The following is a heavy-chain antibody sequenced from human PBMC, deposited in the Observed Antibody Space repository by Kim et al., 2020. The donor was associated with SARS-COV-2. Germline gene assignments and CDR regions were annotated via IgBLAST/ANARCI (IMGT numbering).Heavy chain of an antibody. J-gene: IGHJ4*02. Sequence: ASVKVSCKASGYTFSSYGFTWVRQAPGQGLEWMGWISAYNGNTNYAQKLQGRVTLTIDTSTSTAYMELRSLRSDDTAVYFCARVAFGEIWASFDYWGQGTLVTVSS. CDR2: ISAYNGNT. D-gene: IGHD3-10*01. CDR1: GYTFSSYG. V-gene: IGHV1-18*01. CDR3: ARVAFGEIWASFDY.